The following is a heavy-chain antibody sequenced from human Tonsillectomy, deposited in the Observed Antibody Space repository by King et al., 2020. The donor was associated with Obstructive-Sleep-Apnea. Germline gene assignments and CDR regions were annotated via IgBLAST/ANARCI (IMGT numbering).Heavy chain of an antibody. CDR1: GDSISSYF. Sequence: QLQESGPGLVKPSETLSLTCTVSGDSISSYFWSWVRQPPGQGLEWVGYISYSGSTNYNPSLKSRVTISVDTSKNQFSLTLSSVPAADTAVYYCARSESGWYFDLWGRGTLVTVSS. CDR3: ARSESGWYFDL. D-gene: IGHD3-10*01. V-gene: IGHV4-59*08. J-gene: IGHJ2*01. CDR2: ISYSGST.